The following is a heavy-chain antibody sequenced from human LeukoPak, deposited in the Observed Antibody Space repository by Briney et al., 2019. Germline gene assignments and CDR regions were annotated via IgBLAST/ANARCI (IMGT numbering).Heavy chain of an antibody. CDR2: ISAYNGNT. V-gene: IGHV1-18*01. Sequence: ASVKVSCKASGYTFTSYGISWVRQAPGQGLEWMGWISAYNGNTNYAQKRQGRVTMTTDTSTSTAYMKLSSLRSDDTAVYYCARVSADYTNWDYFDYWGQGTLVTVSS. J-gene: IGHJ4*02. CDR3: ARVSADYTNWDYFDY. D-gene: IGHD4-11*01. CDR1: GYTFTSYG.